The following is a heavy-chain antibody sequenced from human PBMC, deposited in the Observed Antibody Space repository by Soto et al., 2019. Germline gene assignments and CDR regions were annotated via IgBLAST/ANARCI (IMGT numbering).Heavy chain of an antibody. J-gene: IGHJ4*02. Sequence: EVQLLESGGGLVQPGESLRLSCAASGFTFSSYAMSWVRQAPGKGLKWVSGISGSGGTTYYADSVKGRFTISRDNSKNTLYLQMNSLRAEDTAEYYCAKGIAAVPYYFDYWGQGTLVTVSS. V-gene: IGHV3-23*01. CDR3: AKGIAAVPYYFDY. CDR1: GFTFSSYA. D-gene: IGHD6-13*01. CDR2: ISGSGGTT.